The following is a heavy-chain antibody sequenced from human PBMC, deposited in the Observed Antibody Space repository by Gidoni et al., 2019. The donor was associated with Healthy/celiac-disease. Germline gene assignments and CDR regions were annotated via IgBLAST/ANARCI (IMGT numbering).Heavy chain of an antibody. J-gene: IGHJ3*02. CDR1: GGTFSSSA. CDR3: ARGHDILTGYKRYTDAFDI. Sequence: QVQLVQSGAEVKKPGPSVKVSCKASGGTFSSSAISRVRQAPGQGLDWMGRIIPILGIANYAQKFQGRVTITADKSTSTAYMELSSLRSEDTAVYYCARGHDILTGYKRYTDAFDIWGQGTMVTVSS. CDR2: IIPILGIA. D-gene: IGHD3-9*01. V-gene: IGHV1-69*04.